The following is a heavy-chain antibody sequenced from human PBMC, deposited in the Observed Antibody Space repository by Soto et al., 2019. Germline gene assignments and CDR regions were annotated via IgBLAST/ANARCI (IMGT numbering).Heavy chain of an antibody. V-gene: IGHV4-39*01. Sequence: SQPLSHPCTVSDGSISDSSDYWGGISQSPGKGLEWIGTIFYTGRTYYNPSLESRVTLSVDTSKNQFSLHLTSVTAADTAVYYCTRHHPHHYDSSGYFDYWGQGTLVTVS. CDR2: IFYTGRT. CDR3: TRHHPHHYDSSGYFDY. J-gene: IGHJ4*02. D-gene: IGHD3-22*01. CDR1: DGSISDSSDY.